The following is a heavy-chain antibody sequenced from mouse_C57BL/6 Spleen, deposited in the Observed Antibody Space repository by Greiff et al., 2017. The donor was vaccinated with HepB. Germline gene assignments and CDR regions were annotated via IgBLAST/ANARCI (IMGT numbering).Heavy chain of an antibody. D-gene: IGHD2-4*01. CDR2: IDPETGGT. V-gene: IGHV1-15*01. CDR3: TRGGLRAWFAY. J-gene: IGHJ3*01. Sequence: VQLQQSGAELVRPGASVTLSCKASGYTFTDYEMHWVKQTPVHGLEWIGAIDPETGGTAYNQKFKGKARLTADKSSSTAYMELRSLTSEDSAVYYCTRGGLRAWFAYWGQGTLVTVSA. CDR1: GYTFTDYE.